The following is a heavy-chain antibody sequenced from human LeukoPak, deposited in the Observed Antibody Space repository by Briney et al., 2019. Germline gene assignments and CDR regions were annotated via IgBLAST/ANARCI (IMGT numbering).Heavy chain of an antibody. J-gene: IGHJ6*02. CDR2: ISWNSGSI. D-gene: IGHD3-3*01. V-gene: IGHV3-9*01. CDR1: GFTFDDYA. CDR3: AKGLRITIFGVVHYGMDV. Sequence: GRSLRLSCAASGFTFDDYAMHWVRQAPGKGLEWVSGISWNSGSIGYADSVKGRFTISRDNAKNSLYLQMNSLRAEDTALYYCAKGLRITIFGVVHYGMDVWGQGTTVTVS.